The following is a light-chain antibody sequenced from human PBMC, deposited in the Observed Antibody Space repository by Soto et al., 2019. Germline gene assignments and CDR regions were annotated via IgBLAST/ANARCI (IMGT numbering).Light chain of an antibody. CDR2: GAS. CDR1: QSVSSSY. V-gene: IGKV3-20*01. J-gene: IGKJ1*01. Sequence: EIVLTQSPGTLPLSPGERATLSCRASQSVSSSYLAWYQQKPGQAPRLLIYGASSRATGIPDRFSGSGYGTDFTLTISRLEPADCAVYYCQQYGSSPGTFGQGTKVAIK. CDR3: QQYGSSPGT.